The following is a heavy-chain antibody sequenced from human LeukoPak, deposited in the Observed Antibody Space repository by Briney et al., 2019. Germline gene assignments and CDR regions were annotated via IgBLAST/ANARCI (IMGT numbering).Heavy chain of an antibody. V-gene: IGHV3-30-3*01. Sequence: GGSLRLSCAASGFTFSSYAMHWVRQAPGKGLEWVAVISYDGSNKYYADSVKGRFTISRGNAKNSLYLQMNSLRAEDTAVYYCARTDYGSADPWGQGTLVTVSS. CDR2: ISYDGSNK. D-gene: IGHD3-10*01. CDR3: ARTDYGSADP. J-gene: IGHJ5*02. CDR1: GFTFSSYA.